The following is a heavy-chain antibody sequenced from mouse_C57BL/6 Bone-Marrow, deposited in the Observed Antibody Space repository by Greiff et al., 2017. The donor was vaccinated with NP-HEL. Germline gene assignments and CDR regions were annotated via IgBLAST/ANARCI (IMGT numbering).Heavy chain of an antibody. D-gene: IGHD1-1*01. CDR2: IDPSDSYT. V-gene: IGHV1-50*01. CDR3: ARSYYYGSSYGY. CDR1: GYTFTSYW. Sequence: QVQLQQPGAELVKPGASVKLSCKASGYTFTSYWMHWVKQRPGQGLEWIGEIDPSDSYTNYNQKFKGKATLTVDTSSSTAYMQLSSLTSEDSAVYYCARSYYYGSSYGYWGQGTTLTVSS. J-gene: IGHJ2*01.